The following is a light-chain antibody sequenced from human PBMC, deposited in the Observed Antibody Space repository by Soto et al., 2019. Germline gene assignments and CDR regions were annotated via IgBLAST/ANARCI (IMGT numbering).Light chain of an antibody. Sequence: QSALTQPASVSGSPGETITISCTGTSNDVGGYGYVSWYRQYAGKAPTLMVSEVSYRPSGVSDRFSGSKSGTTAFLTISGLQTEDEGHYYCSSDSTSTLLFGGGTKLTVL. V-gene: IGLV2-14*01. CDR2: EVS. CDR1: SNDVGGYGY. J-gene: IGLJ3*02. CDR3: SSDSTSTLL.